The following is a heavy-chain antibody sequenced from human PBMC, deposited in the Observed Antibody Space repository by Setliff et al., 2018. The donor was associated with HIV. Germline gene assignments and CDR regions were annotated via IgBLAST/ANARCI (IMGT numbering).Heavy chain of an antibody. Sequence: PSETLSLTCAVYGGSFSGYYWTWIRQPPGRGLEWIGEIIHSGGTNYNRSLKSRVTISVDTSKNQFSLKLRSVTAADTAVYYCAKEARGIPTTGTGYWGQGALVTVSS. V-gene: IGHV4-34*12. CDR2: IIHSGGT. CDR1: GGSFSGYY. J-gene: IGHJ4*02. D-gene: IGHD6-13*01. CDR3: AKEARGIPTTGTGY.